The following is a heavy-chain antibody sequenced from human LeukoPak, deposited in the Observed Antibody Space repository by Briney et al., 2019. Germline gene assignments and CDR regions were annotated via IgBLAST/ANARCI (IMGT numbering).Heavy chain of an antibody. Sequence: SETLSLTCTVSGGSISSSSYYWGWIRQPPGKGLEWIGSIYNSGSTYYNPSLKSRVTISVDTSKNQFSLKLSSVTAADTAVYYCARVQNRYCSSTSCSLNWFDPWGQGTLVTVSS. D-gene: IGHD2-2*01. J-gene: IGHJ5*02. CDR1: GGSISSSSYY. CDR3: ARVQNRYCSSTSCSLNWFDP. CDR2: IYNSGST. V-gene: IGHV4-39*07.